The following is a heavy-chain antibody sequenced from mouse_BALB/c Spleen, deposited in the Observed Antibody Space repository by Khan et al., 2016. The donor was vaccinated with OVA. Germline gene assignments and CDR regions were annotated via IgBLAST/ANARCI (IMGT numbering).Heavy chain of an antibody. CDR2: INPHIGET. CDR1: GYSFTGYF. CDR3: SRTYGSDFDY. V-gene: IGHV1-20*02. J-gene: IGHJ2*01. Sequence: VQLKQSGPELVKPGASVKISCKASGYSFTGYFMNWVMQSHGKSLEWIGRINPHIGETFYNKKFRDKATLTVDDSSSTAHMVLRILAYEDSAVYYCSRTYGSDFDYWGQGTTLTVSS. D-gene: IGHD1-1*01.